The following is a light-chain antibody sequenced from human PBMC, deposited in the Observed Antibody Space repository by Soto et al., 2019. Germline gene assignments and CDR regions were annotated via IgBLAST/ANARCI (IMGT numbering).Light chain of an antibody. CDR3: QQYHYWWT. Sequence: EILMTQSPATLSVSPGEKDTLSFRATQSVSNNLAWFQQKPGQVPRLLIYGAYNRATGVSARFSGSGSGTEFTLALSSLQSEDFAVYYCQQYHYWWTFGQGTKVDIK. J-gene: IGKJ1*01. V-gene: IGKV3-15*01. CDR1: QSVSNN. CDR2: GAY.